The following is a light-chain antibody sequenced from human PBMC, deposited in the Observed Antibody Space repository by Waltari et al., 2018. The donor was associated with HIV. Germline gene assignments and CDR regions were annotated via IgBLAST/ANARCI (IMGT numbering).Light chain of an antibody. CDR2: EVS. CDR3: SSYTSSSTLYV. V-gene: IGLV2-14*01. CDR1: SSDVGGYNY. Sequence: QSALTQPASVSGSPGQSITISCTGTSSDVGGYNYFSWYQQHPGKAPKIMISEVSNRPSGVTNLFSGSKSGNTASLTISGLQVEDEADYYCSSYTSSSTLYVFGTGTKVTVL. J-gene: IGLJ1*01.